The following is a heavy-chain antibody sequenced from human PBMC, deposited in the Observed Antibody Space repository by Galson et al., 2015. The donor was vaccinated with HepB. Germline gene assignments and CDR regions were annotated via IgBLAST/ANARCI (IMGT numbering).Heavy chain of an antibody. CDR2: ISAYNGDT. D-gene: IGHD6-19*01. V-gene: IGHV1-18*01. Sequence: SVKVSCKASGYTFTDYGINWVRQAPGQGPEWMGWISAYNGDTNYAQKLQGRFTMTTDTSRSTAYMELRSLTSDDTAVYFCARHPRIAVAAPDYWGQGTLVTVS. CDR3: ARHPRIAVAAPDY. CDR1: GYTFTDYG. J-gene: IGHJ4*02.